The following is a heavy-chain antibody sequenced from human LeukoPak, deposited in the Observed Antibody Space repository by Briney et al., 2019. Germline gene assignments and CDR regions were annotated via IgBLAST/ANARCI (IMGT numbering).Heavy chain of an antibody. CDR1: CYTFTSLG. J-gene: IGHJ4*02. CDR2: ISGYNGNT. D-gene: IGHD3-3*01. Sequence: ASVKVSCKASCYTFTSLGISWARQAPGQGLEWMGWISGYNGNTNYAQKLQGRVTMTADKYTSTAYLQLRSLRYNATAVYFCARGCQRYYDFWSGYSPPFDYWGQGTLVTVSS. CDR3: ARGCQRYYDFWSGYSPPFDY. V-gene: IGHV1-18*01.